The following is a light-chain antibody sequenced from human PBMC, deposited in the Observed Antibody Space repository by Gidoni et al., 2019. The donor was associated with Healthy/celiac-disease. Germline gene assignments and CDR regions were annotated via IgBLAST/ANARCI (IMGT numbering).Light chain of an antibody. J-gene: IGKJ2*01. CDR2: LGS. CDR1: QSLLHSNGYNY. CDR3: MQALQTPYT. Sequence: DIVMTQSPLSLPVTPGEPASISCRSSQSLLHSNGYNYLDWFLQKPGLSPQLLIYLGSNRASGVPDRFSGSGSGTDFTLKISRVEAEDVGVYYCMQALQTPYTFXQXTKLEIK. V-gene: IGKV2-28*01.